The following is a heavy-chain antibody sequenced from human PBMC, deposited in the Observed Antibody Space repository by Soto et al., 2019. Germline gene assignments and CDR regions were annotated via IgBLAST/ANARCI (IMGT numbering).Heavy chain of an antibody. CDR3: ARHAYDFWSGHPNPRYYYGMDV. J-gene: IGHJ6*02. D-gene: IGHD3-3*01. CDR2: IYPGDSDT. V-gene: IGHV5-51*01. Sequence: VPSQKSSCEGSGYSFTSYWICWVRQMPGKGLEWMGIIYPGDSDTRYSPSFQGQVTISVDKSISTAYLQWSSLKATDTAMYYCARHAYDFWSGHPNPRYYYGMDVWGHGTTVTVSS. CDR1: GYSFTSYW.